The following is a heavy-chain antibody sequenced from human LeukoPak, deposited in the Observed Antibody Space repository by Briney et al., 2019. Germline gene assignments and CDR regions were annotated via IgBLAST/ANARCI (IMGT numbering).Heavy chain of an antibody. V-gene: IGHV3-43*01. CDR2: ISWDGGST. CDR3: AKDMGRDYDYVWGSYAIDY. Sequence: GGSLRLSCAASGFTFDDYTMHWVRQAPGKGLEWVSLISWDGGSTYYADSVKGRFTISRDNSKNSLYLQMNSLRTEDTALYYCAKDMGRDYDYVWGSYAIDYWGQETLVTVSS. CDR1: GFTFDDYT. D-gene: IGHD3-16*01. J-gene: IGHJ4*02.